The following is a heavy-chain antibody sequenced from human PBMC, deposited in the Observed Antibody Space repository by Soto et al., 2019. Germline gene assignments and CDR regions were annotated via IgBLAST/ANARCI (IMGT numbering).Heavy chain of an antibody. CDR3: ANAQVGANPHEH. V-gene: IGHV3-30*18. CDR1: GFTFSSYG. D-gene: IGHD1-26*01. CDR2: ISYDGSNK. Sequence: QVQLVESGGGVVQPGRSLRLSCAASGFTFSSYGMHWVRQAPGKGLEWVAVISYDGSNKYYADSVKGRFTISRDNSKNTRYLQMNSLRAEDTAVYYCANAQVGANPHEHWGPGTLVTVSS. J-gene: IGHJ1*01.